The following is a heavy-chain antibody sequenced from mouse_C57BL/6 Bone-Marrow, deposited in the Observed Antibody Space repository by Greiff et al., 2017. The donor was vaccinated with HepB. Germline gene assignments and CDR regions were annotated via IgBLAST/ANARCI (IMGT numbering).Heavy chain of an antibody. D-gene: IGHD1-1*01. CDR2: ISNLAYSI. CDR1: GFTFSDYG. J-gene: IGHJ4*01. V-gene: IGHV5-15*01. CDR3: ARHDYYGSRETPYYAMDY. Sequence: EVKLMESGGGLVQPGGSLKLSCAASGFTFSDYGMAWVRQAPRKGPEWVAFISNLAYSIYYADTVTGRFTISRENAKNTLYLEMSSLRSEDTAMYYCARHDYYGSRETPYYAMDYWGQGTSVTVSS.